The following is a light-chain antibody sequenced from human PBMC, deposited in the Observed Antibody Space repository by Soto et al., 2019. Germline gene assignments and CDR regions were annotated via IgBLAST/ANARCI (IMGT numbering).Light chain of an antibody. V-gene: IGKV3-20*01. CDR1: QSVSNSY. Sequence: EIVLTQSPGTLSLSPGERATLSCRASQSVSNSYLAWYQQKPGQAPRLLMYGASNRATGIPDRFSGSGSETDFNLTSSRLEPEDFAVYYCQQYGTTRITFGQGTRLEIK. CDR3: QQYGTTRIT. CDR2: GAS. J-gene: IGKJ5*01.